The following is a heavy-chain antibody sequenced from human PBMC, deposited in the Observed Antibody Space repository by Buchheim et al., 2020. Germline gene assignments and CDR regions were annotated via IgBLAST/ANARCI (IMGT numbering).Heavy chain of an antibody. J-gene: IGHJ4*02. CDR3: AKDGRPYSSSWFDC. CDR1: GFTFSSYA. CDR2: ITDGGRT. V-gene: IGHV3-23*01. D-gene: IGHD6-13*01. Sequence: EVQLLESGGGLVQPGGSLRLSCAASGFTFSSYAMSWVRQVPGKGLEWVSAITDGGRTYYADSAKGRFTISRDNSQNPLYLQLNSLRAEDTAVYYCAKDGRPYSSSWFDCWGQGTL.